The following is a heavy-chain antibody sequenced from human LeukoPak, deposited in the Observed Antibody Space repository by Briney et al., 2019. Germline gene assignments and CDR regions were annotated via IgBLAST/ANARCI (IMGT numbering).Heavy chain of an antibody. J-gene: IGHJ4*02. CDR1: GFTFSSYA. D-gene: IGHD5-18*01. CDR3: AKDISQGYTFGSIEEDY. V-gene: IGHV3-23*01. Sequence: GGSLRLSCAASGFTFSSYAMSWVRQAPGKGLEWISAISGSGGSTYYADSVKGRFTISRDNSKNTLYLQMNSLGADDTAVYFCAKDISQGYTFGSIEEDYWGQGTLVTVSS. CDR2: ISGSGGST.